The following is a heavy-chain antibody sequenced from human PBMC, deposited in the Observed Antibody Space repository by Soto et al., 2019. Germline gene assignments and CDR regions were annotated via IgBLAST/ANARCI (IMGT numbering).Heavy chain of an antibody. CDR1: GGSISSSSYY. D-gene: IGHD3-3*01. J-gene: IGHJ1*01. CDR2: IYFNGNT. CDR3: ARLGGFLEWLLSPEYFQQ. Sequence: QLQLQESGPGLVKPSETLSLTCTVPGGSISSSSYYWGWVRQSPGKGLEWIGTIYFNGNTYYNPSLQSRVTISVDTSKNQFSLKISSVTAADTAVYYCARLGGFLEWLLSPEYFQQWGQGPLVTVSS. V-gene: IGHV4-39*01.